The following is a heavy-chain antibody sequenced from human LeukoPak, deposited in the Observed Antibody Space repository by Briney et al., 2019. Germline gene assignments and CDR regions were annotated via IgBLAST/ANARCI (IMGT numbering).Heavy chain of an antibody. D-gene: IGHD6-13*01. CDR2: MYYSGST. V-gene: IGHV4-59*05. CDR1: GGSISSYY. J-gene: IGHJ4*02. Sequence: SETLSLTCTVSGGSISSYYWSWIRQPPGKGLEWIGSMYYSGSTYYNPSLKSRVTISVEKSKKQFSLKLSSVTAADTAVYYCARGLLRRAAAGTGLDYWGQGTLVTVSS. CDR3: ARGLLRRAAAGTGLDY.